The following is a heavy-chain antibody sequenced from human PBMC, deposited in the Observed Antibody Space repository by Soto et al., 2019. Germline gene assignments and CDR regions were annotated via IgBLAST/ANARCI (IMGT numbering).Heavy chain of an antibody. CDR1: GGSFSGYY. J-gene: IGHJ5*02. CDR2: INHSGST. CDR3: AKREDIEVVPATIGFDP. D-gene: IGHD2-2*01. Sequence: SETLSLTCAVYGGSFSGYYWSWIRQPPGKGLEWIGEINHSGSTNYNPSFRRRVTIAVETSKNQFSLKRSSVTAADTAVYYCAKREDIEVVPATIGFDPWGQGTLVTVSS. V-gene: IGHV4-34*01.